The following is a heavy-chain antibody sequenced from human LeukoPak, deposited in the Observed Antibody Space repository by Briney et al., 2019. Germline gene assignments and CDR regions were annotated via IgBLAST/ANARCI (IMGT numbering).Heavy chain of an antibody. CDR3: TRNYGGQDFDY. V-gene: IGHV3-49*04. Sequence: PGRSLRLSCTTFGFTFGVFAINWVRQAPGKGLEWVGIIRSSPNGGTTEYGASVKGRFTISRDDSKNIAYLQMNSLKTEDTAVYYCTRNYGGQDFDYWGQGTLVTVSS. J-gene: IGHJ4*02. CDR1: GFTFGVFA. D-gene: IGHD4/OR15-4a*01. CDR2: IRSSPNGGTT.